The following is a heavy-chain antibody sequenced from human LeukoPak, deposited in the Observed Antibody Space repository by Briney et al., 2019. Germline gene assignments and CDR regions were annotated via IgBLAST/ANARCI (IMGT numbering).Heavy chain of an antibody. CDR2: ISVSGDSA. D-gene: IGHD3-22*01. J-gene: IGHJ4*02. V-gene: IGHV3-23*01. CDR3: ARDNYDSSGYSNDY. Sequence: GGSLRLSCAASGFTFTSCAVSWVRQAPGKGLEWVSGISVSGDSANYADSVKGRFTISRDNSKNTLYLQMNSLRAEDTAVYYCARDNYDSSGYSNDYWGQGTLVTVSS. CDR1: GFTFTSCA.